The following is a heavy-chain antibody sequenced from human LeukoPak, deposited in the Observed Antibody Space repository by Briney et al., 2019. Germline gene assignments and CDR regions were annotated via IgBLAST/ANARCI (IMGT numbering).Heavy chain of an antibody. V-gene: IGHV1-8*01. Sequence: ASVKVSCKASGYTFTSYDINWVRQATGQGLEWMGWMNPNSGNTGYAQKFQGRVTMTRNTSISTAYMELSSLRSEDTAVYYCARGPRRRGETYYDFWSGYTNWFDPWGQGTLVTVSS. CDR3: ARGPRRRGETYYDFWSGYTNWFDP. J-gene: IGHJ5*02. CDR1: GYTFTSYD. CDR2: MNPNSGNT. D-gene: IGHD3-3*01.